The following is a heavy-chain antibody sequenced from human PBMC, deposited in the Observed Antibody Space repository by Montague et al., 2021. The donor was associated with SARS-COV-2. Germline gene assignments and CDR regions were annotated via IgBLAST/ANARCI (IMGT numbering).Heavy chain of an antibody. D-gene: IGHD3-10*01. Sequence: SETLSLTCNVSGGSIRNYYWSWIRQPAGKGLEWIGRIYSSGSINYNPSLKTRITLSVDTSKNQLSLRLNSVTAADTAVYYCARHRRYDVVAYYPDFWGQGILVTVSS. CDR3: ARHRRYDVVAYYPDF. CDR2: IYSSGSI. J-gene: IGHJ4*02. V-gene: IGHV4-4*07. CDR1: GGSIRNYY.